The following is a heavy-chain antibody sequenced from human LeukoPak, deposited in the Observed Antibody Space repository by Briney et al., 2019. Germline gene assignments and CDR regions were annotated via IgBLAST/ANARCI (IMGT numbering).Heavy chain of an antibody. V-gene: IGHV3-30*02. CDR1: GFTFSSYG. Sequence: GGSLRLSCAASGFTFSSYGMHWVRQAPGKGLEWVAFIRYDGSNKYYADSVKGRFTISRDNSKNTLHLQMNSLRAEDTAVYYCAKDPNRLGYCSGGSCWGYYYYMDVWGKGTTVTISS. CDR2: IRYDGSNK. J-gene: IGHJ6*03. CDR3: AKDPNRLGYCSGGSCWGYYYYMDV. D-gene: IGHD2-15*01.